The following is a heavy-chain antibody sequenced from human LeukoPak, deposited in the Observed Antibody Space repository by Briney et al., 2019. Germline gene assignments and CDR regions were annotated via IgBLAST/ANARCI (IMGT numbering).Heavy chain of an antibody. CDR3: ALSLRDSSFDY. J-gene: IGHJ4*02. CDR2: IKKDGSER. CDR1: GFSFRSGW. Sequence: GGSLRLSCESSGFSFRSGWMSWVRRAPGKGLEWVADIKKDGSERYYVDSVKGRFTISRDNAKNSMFLQMNSLRAEDTAVYYCALSLRDSSFDYWGQGTLVTVSS. V-gene: IGHV3-7*03. D-gene: IGHD3-10*01.